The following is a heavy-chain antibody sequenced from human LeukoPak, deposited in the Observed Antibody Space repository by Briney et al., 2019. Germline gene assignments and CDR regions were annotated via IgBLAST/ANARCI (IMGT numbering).Heavy chain of an antibody. CDR3: ARRRPDTSIVDY. CDR2: IYSSGST. J-gene: IGHJ4*02. Sequence: SETLSLTCTASGGPISGYYWIWIRQPPGKGLEWIVNIYSSGSTYYNHSLKSRVTISIDTSKNQFSLKLSSVTAADTAVYYCARRRPDTSIVDYWGQGTLVLVSS. V-gene: IGHV4-4*08. CDR1: GGPISGYY. D-gene: IGHD5-18*01.